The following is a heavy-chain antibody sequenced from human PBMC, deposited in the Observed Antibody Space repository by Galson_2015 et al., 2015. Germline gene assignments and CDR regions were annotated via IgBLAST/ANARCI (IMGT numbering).Heavy chain of an antibody. CDR3: ATSGYTPTGAFDI. D-gene: IGHD3-22*01. CDR1: GFTFDDYA. J-gene: IGHJ3*02. CDR2: ISWNSGSI. V-gene: IGHV3-9*01. Sequence: SLRLSCAASGFTFDDYAMHWVRQAPGKGLEWVSGISWNSGSIGYADSVKGRFTISRDNAKNSLYLQMNSLRAEDTALYYCATSGYTPTGAFDIWGQGTMVTVSS.